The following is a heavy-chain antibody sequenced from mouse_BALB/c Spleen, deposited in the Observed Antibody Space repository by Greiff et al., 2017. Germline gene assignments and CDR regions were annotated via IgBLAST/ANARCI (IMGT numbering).Heavy chain of an antibody. CDR1: GFSLTSYG. D-gene: IGHD2-4*01. J-gene: IGHJ3*01. Sequence: VQVVESGPGLVAPSQSLSITCTVSGFSLTSYGVHWVRQPPGKGLEWLGVIWAGGSTNYNSALMSRLSISKDNSKSQVFLKMNSLQTDDTAMYYCARDRNDYEGNFAYWGQGTLVTVSA. V-gene: IGHV2-9*02. CDR3: ARDRNDYEGNFAY. CDR2: IWAGGST.